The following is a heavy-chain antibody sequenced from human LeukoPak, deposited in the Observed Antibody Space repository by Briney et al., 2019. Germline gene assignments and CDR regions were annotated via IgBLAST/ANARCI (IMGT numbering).Heavy chain of an antibody. J-gene: IGHJ5*02. CDR1: GFTFSSYW. D-gene: IGHD3-3*01. CDR3: ARVGFGVAVNWFDP. CDR2: IKEDGSEK. V-gene: IGHV3-7*01. Sequence: PGGSLRLSCAASGFTFSSYWMSWVRQAPGKGLEWVANIKEDGSEKYYVDSVKGRLTISRDNAKKSLYLQMNSLRAEDTAEYYCARVGFGVAVNWFDPWGQGTLVTVSS.